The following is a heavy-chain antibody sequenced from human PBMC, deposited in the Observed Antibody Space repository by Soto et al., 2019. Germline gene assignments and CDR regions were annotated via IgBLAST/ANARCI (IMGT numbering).Heavy chain of an antibody. J-gene: IGHJ4*02. CDR1: GGTFSSYA. CDR2: IIPIFGTA. V-gene: IGHV1-69*05. Sequence: SVKVSCKASGGTFSSYAITWVRQAPGQGLEWMGGIIPIFGTANYAQKFQGRVTITRDTSASTAYMELSSLRSEDTAVYYCARSIVVVTALDYWGQGTLVTVSS. CDR3: ARSIVVVTALDY. D-gene: IGHD2-21*02.